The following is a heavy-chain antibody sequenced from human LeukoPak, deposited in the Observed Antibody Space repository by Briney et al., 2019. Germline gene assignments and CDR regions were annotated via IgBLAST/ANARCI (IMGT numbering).Heavy chain of an antibody. CDR1: GFTFSSYA. V-gene: IGHV3-23*01. J-gene: IGHJ4*02. Sequence: GGSLRLSCAASGFTFSSYAMSWLRQAPGKGLEWVSAISSSGDSTYYADSVRGRFTISRDNSKNTLYLQMNSLRAEDTAVYYCANTRGYCSGGSCYCYYWGQGTLVTVSS. CDR2: ISSSGDST. D-gene: IGHD2-15*01. CDR3: ANTRGYCSGGSCYCYY.